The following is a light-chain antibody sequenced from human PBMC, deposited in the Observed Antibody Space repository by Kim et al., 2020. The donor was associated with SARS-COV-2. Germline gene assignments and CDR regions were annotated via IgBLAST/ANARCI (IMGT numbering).Light chain of an antibody. Sequence: EIVMTQSPVTVSVSPGERATLSCMASQSVSSNLAWYQQKPGQAPRLLIYGASTRATDIPPRFSGSGSGTEFTLTISSLQSEDFAVYFCQQYNNWPRTFGQGTKVDIK. CDR1: QSVSSN. J-gene: IGKJ1*01. V-gene: IGKV3-15*01. CDR3: QQYNNWPRT. CDR2: GAS.